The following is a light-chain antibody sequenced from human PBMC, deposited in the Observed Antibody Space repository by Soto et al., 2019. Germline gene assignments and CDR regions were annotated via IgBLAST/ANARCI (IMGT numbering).Light chain of an antibody. CDR2: DAS. Sequence: EIVFTQSPATLYLSPGERATLSCRASQSVSSYLAWYQHKPGQAPRLLIYDASNRATGIPARFSGSGSGTDFPLTISRLEPEDFAVYYCQQRSKWPPYTFGQGKKLAI. CDR1: QSVSSY. J-gene: IGKJ2*01. V-gene: IGKV3-11*01. CDR3: QQRSKWPPYT.